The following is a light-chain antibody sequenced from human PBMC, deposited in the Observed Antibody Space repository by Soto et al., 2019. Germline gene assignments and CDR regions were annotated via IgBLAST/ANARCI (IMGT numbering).Light chain of an antibody. CDR2: LNSDGSH. Sequence: QLVLTQSSSASASLGASVKLTCTLSSVYKNYDIAWHQQQPEKSPRFLMKLNSDGSHTKGDGIPDRFSGSSSGAERYLSISSLQSEDEAGYYCQTWDTGIRGVVFGGGTKLTVL. CDR1: SVYKNYD. CDR3: QTWDTGIRGVV. V-gene: IGLV4-69*02. J-gene: IGLJ3*02.